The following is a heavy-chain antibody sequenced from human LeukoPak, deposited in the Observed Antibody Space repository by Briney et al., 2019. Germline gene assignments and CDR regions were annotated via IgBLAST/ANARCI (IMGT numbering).Heavy chain of an antibody. CDR2: ISYDGSNK. Sequence: GRSLRLSCAASGFTFSSYGMHWVRQAPGKGLEWVAVISYDGSNKYYADSVKGRFTISRDNSKNTLYLQMNSLRAEDTAVYYCAKEAPGHLCSGGSCPDAFDIWGQGTMVTVSS. CDR1: GFTFSSYG. D-gene: IGHD2-15*01. CDR3: AKEAPGHLCSGGSCPDAFDI. J-gene: IGHJ3*02. V-gene: IGHV3-30*18.